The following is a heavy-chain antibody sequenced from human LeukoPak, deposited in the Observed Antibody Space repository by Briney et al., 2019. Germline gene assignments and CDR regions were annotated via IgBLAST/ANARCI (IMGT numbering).Heavy chain of an antibody. D-gene: IGHD5-18*01. Sequence: ASVKVSCKASGDSFIASYIHWVRQAPGQGLEWMGWINPNSGAKNYAQKFQGRVTMTRDTSISTAYMELSRLRSDDTAVYYCAREGTEGYSYGYNYMDVWGKGTTVTVSS. CDR1: GDSFIASY. V-gene: IGHV1-2*02. CDR2: INPNSGAK. CDR3: AREGTEGYSYGYNYMDV. J-gene: IGHJ6*03.